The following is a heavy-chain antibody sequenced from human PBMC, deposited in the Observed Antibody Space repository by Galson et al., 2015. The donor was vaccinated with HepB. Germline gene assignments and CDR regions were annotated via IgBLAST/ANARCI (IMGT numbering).Heavy chain of an antibody. D-gene: IGHD5-12*01. CDR3: ARDHPVYSGYEIDY. CDR2: IIPLFGSG. CDR1: GGTFSSHT. J-gene: IGHJ4*02. Sequence: SVKVSCKASGGTFSSHTISWVRQAPGQGLEWMGGIIPLFGSGNYAQKLQGRLTMTTDTSTSTAYMEVRSLRFDDTAVYYCARDHPVYSGYEIDYWGQGTLVTVSS. V-gene: IGHV1-69*05.